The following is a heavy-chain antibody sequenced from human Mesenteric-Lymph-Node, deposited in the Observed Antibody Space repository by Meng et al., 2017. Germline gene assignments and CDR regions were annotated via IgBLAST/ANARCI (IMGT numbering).Heavy chain of an antibody. CDR1: GFTFGNYH. J-gene: IGHJ4*02. CDR2: INYSGADT. Sequence: GKSLMISCAASGFTFGNYHMSWVRQVPGKGLEWVSTINYSGADTYYADSVKGRFAVSRDNSRITLFLQMNGLSVEDTVEYYCAKSEVVVGRGYFDLWGQGTLVTLSS. CDR3: AKSEVVVGRGYFDL. D-gene: IGHD2-21*01. V-gene: IGHV3-23*01.